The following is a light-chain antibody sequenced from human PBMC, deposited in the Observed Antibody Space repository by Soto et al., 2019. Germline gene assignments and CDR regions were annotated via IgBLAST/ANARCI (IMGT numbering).Light chain of an antibody. V-gene: IGKV3-15*01. CDR2: DAS. CDR1: QSVSNN. Sequence: IRMTQSPATLSVSPGERATLSCRAGQSVSNNLAWYQQKPGQAPRLLIYDASTRATGIPARFSGSGSGTEFTLTISGLQSEDFAVYYCQQYNNWPPWTFGQGTKVEIK. J-gene: IGKJ1*01. CDR3: QQYNNWPPWT.